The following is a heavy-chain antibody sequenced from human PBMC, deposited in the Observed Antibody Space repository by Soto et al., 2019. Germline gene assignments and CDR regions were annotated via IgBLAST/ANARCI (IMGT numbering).Heavy chain of an antibody. J-gene: IGHJ4*02. V-gene: IGHV1-69*12. CDR1: GGTFSSYA. D-gene: IGHD2-21*02. Sequence: QVQLVQSGAEVKKPGSSVNVSCKASGGTFSSYAISWVRQAPGQGLEWMGGIIPIFGTANYAQKFPGRVTITGDESTSTAYMELSSLRSEDTAVYYCARDGDDDCGGDCSFDYWGQGTLVTVSS. CDR2: IIPIFGTA. CDR3: ARDGDDDCGGDCSFDY.